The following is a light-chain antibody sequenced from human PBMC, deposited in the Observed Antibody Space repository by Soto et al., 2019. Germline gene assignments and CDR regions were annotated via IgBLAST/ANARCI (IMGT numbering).Light chain of an antibody. Sequence: SYELTQPPSVSVAPGQTARFACGGNNIGSRSVHWYQQRPGQAPMLVVFDDDDRPSGIPERFSGSNSGNTATLTIIRVEAGDEADYYCQVWDTSIYQYVFGSGTKVTVL. V-gene: IGLV3-21*02. CDR2: DDD. CDR1: NIGSRS. J-gene: IGLJ1*01. CDR3: QVWDTSIYQYV.